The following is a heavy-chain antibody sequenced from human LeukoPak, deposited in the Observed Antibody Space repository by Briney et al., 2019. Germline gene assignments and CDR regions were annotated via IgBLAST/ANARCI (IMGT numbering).Heavy chain of an antibody. CDR2: ISAYNGNT. V-gene: IGHV1-18*01. CDR1: GYTFTSYG. D-gene: IGHD4-17*01. J-gene: IGHJ4*02. Sequence: ASVKVSCKASGYTFTSYGITWVRQAPGQGLEWMGWISAYNGNTNYAQNLQGRVTMTTDTSTSTAYMDLRSLRSDDTAVYYCARDDTTGNFDYWGQGTLVAVSS. CDR3: ARDDTTGNFDY.